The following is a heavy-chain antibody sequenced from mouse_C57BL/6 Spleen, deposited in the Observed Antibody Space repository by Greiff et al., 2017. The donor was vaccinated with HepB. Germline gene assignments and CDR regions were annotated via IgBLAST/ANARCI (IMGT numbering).Heavy chain of an antibody. CDR2: IYPRSGNT. J-gene: IGHJ2*01. CDR1: GYTFTSYG. D-gene: IGHD1-1*01. CDR3: ARDYYGSSYAGPYFDY. V-gene: IGHV1-81*01. Sequence: VKLVESGAELARPGASVKLSCKASGYTFTSYGISWVKQRPGQGLEWIGEIYPRSGNTYYNEKFKGKATLTADKSSSTAYMELRSLTSEDSAVYFCARDYYGSSYAGPYFDYWGQGTTLTVSS.